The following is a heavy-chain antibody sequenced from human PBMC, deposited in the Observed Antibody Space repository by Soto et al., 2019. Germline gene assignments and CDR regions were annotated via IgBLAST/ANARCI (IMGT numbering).Heavy chain of an antibody. V-gene: IGHV3-30*18. CDR1: GFTFSSYG. CDR3: SKELNNYDFWSGYLDQ. Sequence: SLRLSCAASGFTFSSYGMHWVRQAPGKGLEWGAGISYDGSNKYYADSVKGRFTISRDNSKNTLYLQMNSLRAEDTGVYYCSKELNNYDFWSGYLDQWGQGTLVTVSS. CDR2: ISYDGSNK. J-gene: IGHJ4*02. D-gene: IGHD3-3*01.